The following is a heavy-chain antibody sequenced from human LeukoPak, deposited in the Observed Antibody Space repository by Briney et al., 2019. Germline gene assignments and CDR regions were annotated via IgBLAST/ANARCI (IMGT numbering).Heavy chain of an antibody. D-gene: IGHD3-3*01. Sequence: SETLSLTCSVYGGSFSGYYWSWIRQPPGKGLEWLGEINHSGSANCNPSPNRRVTISVDTSKNQFSLRLSAVTAADTAVYYCARARRDSGYYRIDYWGQGTLVTVSS. CDR1: GGSFSGYY. CDR3: ARARRDSGYYRIDY. J-gene: IGHJ4*02. V-gene: IGHV4-34*01. CDR2: INHSGSA.